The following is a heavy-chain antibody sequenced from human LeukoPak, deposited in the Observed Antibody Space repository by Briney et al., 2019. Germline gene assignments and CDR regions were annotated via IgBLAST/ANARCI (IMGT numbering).Heavy chain of an antibody. CDR2: MSANSFSI. CDR1: GFTFRICS. V-gene: IGHV3-21*01. Sequence: GGSLRLSCEASGFTFRICSMNWVRQAPGKGLEWVSSMSANSFSIHYGESVKGRFTISRDNAKNSLHLQMNSLRVEDTGIYYCAREAPGDEAFDIWGQGTMVTVSS. D-gene: IGHD7-27*01. CDR3: AREAPGDEAFDI. J-gene: IGHJ3*02.